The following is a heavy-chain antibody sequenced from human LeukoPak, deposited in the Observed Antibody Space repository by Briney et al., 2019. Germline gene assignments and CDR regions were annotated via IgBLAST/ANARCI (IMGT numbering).Heavy chain of an antibody. J-gene: IGHJ6*03. CDR1: GGSISSGAYY. D-gene: IGHD2-2*01. V-gene: IGHV4-31*03. CDR2: IYYSGGA. CDR3: ARGGGRDIVVVPAATPYYYMDV. Sequence: PSQTLSLTCIVSGGSISSGAYYWTWIRHHPGKGLEWIGYIYYSGGAYYNPSLKSRVTISVDTSKNQFSLKMRCVTAADTAVYYGARGGGRDIVVVPAATPYYYMDVWGKGTTVIVSS.